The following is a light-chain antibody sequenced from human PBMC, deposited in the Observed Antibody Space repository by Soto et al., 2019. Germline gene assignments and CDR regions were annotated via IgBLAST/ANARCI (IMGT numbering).Light chain of an antibody. CDR2: DAS. CDR3: QQRSNWSPIT. CDR1: KSVRSY. V-gene: IGKV3-11*01. J-gene: IGKJ5*01. Sequence: EIVLTQSPATLSLSPGERATLSFRSSKSVRSYLAWYQQKPGQSPRLLIYDASNRATGIPAGFSGSGSGTDFTLTISSLEPEDCAVYYCQQRSNWSPITFGQGTRLEI.